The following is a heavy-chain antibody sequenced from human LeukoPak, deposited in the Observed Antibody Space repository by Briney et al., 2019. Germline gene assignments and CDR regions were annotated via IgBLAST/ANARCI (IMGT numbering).Heavy chain of an antibody. V-gene: IGHV3-33*08. J-gene: IGHJ4*02. Sequence: GGSLRLSCAASGFTFSSYGMDWVRQAPGKGLEWVAFIWYDGSNKYYADSVKGRFTISRDNSKNTLYLQMNSLRAEDTAVYYCARDLSKFRYYYDSSGYYYRYFDYWGQGTLITVSS. CDR3: ARDLSKFRYYYDSSGYYYRYFDY. CDR2: IWYDGSNK. CDR1: GFTFSSYG. D-gene: IGHD3-22*01.